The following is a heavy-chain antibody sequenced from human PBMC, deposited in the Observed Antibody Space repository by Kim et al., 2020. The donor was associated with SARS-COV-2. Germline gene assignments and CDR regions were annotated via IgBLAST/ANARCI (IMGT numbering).Heavy chain of an antibody. CDR2: ISGSGFST. Sequence: GGSLRLSCAASAFTFSNYAMTWVRQAPGKGLEWVSTISGSGFSTYYSDSVKGRFTISRDNSKNTVYLQMNSLRAEDASVYYCAKDRHSNGLWREDYLG. CDR3: AKDRHSNGLWREDY. V-gene: IGHV3-23*01. D-gene: IGHD2-21*01. CDR1: AFTFSNYA. J-gene: IGHJ4*01.